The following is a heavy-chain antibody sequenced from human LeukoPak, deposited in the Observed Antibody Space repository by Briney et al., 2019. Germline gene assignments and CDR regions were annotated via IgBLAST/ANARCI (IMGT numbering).Heavy chain of an antibody. CDR1: GFTFSSYA. J-gene: IGHJ5*02. CDR2: ISGSGGST. Sequence: PGGSLRLSCAASGFTFSSYAMSWVRQAPGKGLEWVSAISGSGGSTYYADSVKGRFTISRDNSKNTLYLHMNSLRAEDTAVYDCAKESWYYDSSGYGFDPWGQGTLVTVSS. D-gene: IGHD3-22*01. CDR3: AKESWYYDSSGYGFDP. V-gene: IGHV3-23*01.